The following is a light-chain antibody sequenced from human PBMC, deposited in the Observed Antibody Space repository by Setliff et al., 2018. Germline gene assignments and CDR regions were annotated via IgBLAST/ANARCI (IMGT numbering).Light chain of an antibody. CDR1: SSDVGGYKY. CDR2: DVS. CDR3: CSYAGSYTSLYV. J-gene: IGLJ1*01. V-gene: IGLV2-11*01. Sequence: QSALTQPHSVSGSPGQSVTISCTGTSSDVGGYKYVSWYQQHPGKAPKLMIYDVSKRPSGVPDRFSGSKSGNTASLTISGLQAEDEADYYCCSYAGSYTSLYVFGTGTKVTVL.